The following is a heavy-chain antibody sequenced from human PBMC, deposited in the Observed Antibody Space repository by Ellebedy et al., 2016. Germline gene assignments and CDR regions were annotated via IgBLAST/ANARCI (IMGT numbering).Heavy chain of an antibody. Sequence: SETLSLTCTVSGYSISSGYSWSWVRQSPGKGQEWIGTSHHGGTTYYKPPLKRRVTVSVDTSKNKFSLKLTSVTAADTAVYYCARYLSGGFYFDSWGQGTLVTVSS. CDR2: SHHGGTT. CDR1: GYSISSGYS. D-gene: IGHD2/OR15-2a*01. J-gene: IGHJ4*02. V-gene: IGHV4-38-2*02. CDR3: ARYLSGGFYFDS.